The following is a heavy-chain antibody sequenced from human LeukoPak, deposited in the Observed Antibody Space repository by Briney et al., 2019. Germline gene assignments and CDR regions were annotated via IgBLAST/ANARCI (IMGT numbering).Heavy chain of an antibody. CDR1: GGSISSSSCY. Sequence: SETLSLTCTVSGGSISSSSCYWGWIRQPPGKGLEWIGSIYYSGSTYYNPSLKSRVTISVDTSKNQFSLKLSSVTAADTAVYYCARPHDYSNYFDYWGQGTLVTVSS. V-gene: IGHV4-39*01. D-gene: IGHD4-11*01. J-gene: IGHJ4*02. CDR3: ARPHDYSNYFDY. CDR2: IYYSGST.